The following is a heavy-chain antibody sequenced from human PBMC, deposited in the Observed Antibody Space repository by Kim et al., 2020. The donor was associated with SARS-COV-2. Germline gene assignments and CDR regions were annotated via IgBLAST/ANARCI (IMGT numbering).Heavy chain of an antibody. D-gene: IGHD3-22*01. CDR1: GYTFTSYY. Sequence: ASVKVSCKASGYTFTSYYMHWVRQAPGQGLEWMGIINPSGGSTSYAQKFQGRVTMTRDTSTSTVYMELSSLRSEDTAVYYCARDLLPYYYDSSGHYYYYGMDVWGQGTTVTVSS. CDR3: ARDLLPYYYDSSGHYYYYGMDV. CDR2: INPSGGST. V-gene: IGHV1-46*01. J-gene: IGHJ6*02.